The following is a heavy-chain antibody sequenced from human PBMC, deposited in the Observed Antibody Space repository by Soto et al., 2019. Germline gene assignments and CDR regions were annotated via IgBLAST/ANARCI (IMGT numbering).Heavy chain of an antibody. D-gene: IGHD2-15*01. CDR2: ISSSSSYI. Sequence: EVQLVESGGGLVKPGGSLRLSCAASGFTFSSYSMNWVRQAPGKGLEWVSSISSSSSYIYYADSVKGRFTISRDNAKNSLYLQMNSLRAEDTAVYYCARVIGGYCSGGSCYSDYWGQGTLVTVSS. CDR1: GFTFSSYS. J-gene: IGHJ4*02. CDR3: ARVIGGYCSGGSCYSDY. V-gene: IGHV3-21*01.